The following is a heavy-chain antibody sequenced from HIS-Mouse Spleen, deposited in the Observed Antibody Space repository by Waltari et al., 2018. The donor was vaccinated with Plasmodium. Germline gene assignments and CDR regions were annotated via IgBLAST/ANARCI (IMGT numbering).Heavy chain of an antibody. J-gene: IGHJ2*01. D-gene: IGHD6-13*01. V-gene: IGHV3-7*01. CDR2: IKQDGSEK. CDR1: GFIFSSYW. Sequence: EVQLVESGGGWVQPGGSLRRSCAASGFIFSSYWMGWVRQAPGKGLEWVANIKQDGSEKYYVDSVKGRFTISRDNAKNSLYLQMNSLRAEDTAVYYCASSWYWYFDLWGRGTLVTVSS. CDR3: ASSWYWYFDL.